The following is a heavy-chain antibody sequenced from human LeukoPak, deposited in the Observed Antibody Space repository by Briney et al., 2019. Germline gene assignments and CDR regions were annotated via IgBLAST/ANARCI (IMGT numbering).Heavy chain of an antibody. D-gene: IGHD3-22*01. Sequence: ASVTLSCKASGYTFTSYYMHWVRQAPGQGLEWVGIINPSGGSTSYAQKFQGRVTMTRDTSTSTVYMELSSLRSDDTAVYYCARAGYDSSGYHYWGQGTLVTVSS. V-gene: IGHV1-46*01. CDR1: GYTFTSYY. CDR3: ARAGYDSSGYHY. J-gene: IGHJ4*02. CDR2: INPSGGST.